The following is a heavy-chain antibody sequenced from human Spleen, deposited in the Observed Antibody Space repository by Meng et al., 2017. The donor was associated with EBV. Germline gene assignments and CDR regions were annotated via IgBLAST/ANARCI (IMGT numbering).Heavy chain of an antibody. Sequence: LREWGPDPVPPPGTLSLTCPVPGGSISSSTWWTWVRQPTGKGLEWIGEIYHGGDTNYNPSLKSRVTISVDKSKNQFSLKVRSVTAADTAVYYCARRGVDYYDSSAWGWGQGALVTVSS. CDR1: GGSISSSTW. J-gene: IGHJ4*02. CDR3: ARRGVDYYDSSAWG. CDR2: IYHGGDT. D-gene: IGHD3-22*01. V-gene: IGHV4-4*03.